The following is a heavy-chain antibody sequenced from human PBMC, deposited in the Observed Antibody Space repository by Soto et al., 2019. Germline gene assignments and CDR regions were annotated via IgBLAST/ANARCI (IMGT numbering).Heavy chain of an antibody. Sequence: EVQLVESGGGLVKPGGSLRLSCAASGFTFSSYSMNWVRQAPGKGLEWVSSISSSSSYIYYADSVKGRFTISRDNAKNSLYLQMNSLRADDTAVYYCARDLSEAVAGLVWGQGTLVTVSS. D-gene: IGHD6-19*01. J-gene: IGHJ4*02. V-gene: IGHV3-21*01. CDR2: ISSSSSYI. CDR1: GFTFSSYS. CDR3: ARDLSEAVAGLV.